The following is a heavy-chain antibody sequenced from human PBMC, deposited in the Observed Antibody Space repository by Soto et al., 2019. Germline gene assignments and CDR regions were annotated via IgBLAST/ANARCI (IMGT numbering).Heavy chain of an antibody. V-gene: IGHV3-30-3*01. D-gene: IGHD2-2*02. CDR1: GFTFSSYA. CDR3: ARDRLDVVVPAAILAY. CDR2: ISYDGSNK. J-gene: IGHJ4*02. Sequence: GGSLRLSCAASGFTFSSYAMHWVRQAPGKGLEWVAVISYDGSNKYYADSVKGRFTISRDNSKNTLYLQMNSLRAEDTAVFYCARDRLDVVVPAAILAYWGQGTLVTVSS.